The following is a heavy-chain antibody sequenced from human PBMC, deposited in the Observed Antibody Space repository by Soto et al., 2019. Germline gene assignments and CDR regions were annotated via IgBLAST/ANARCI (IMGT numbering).Heavy chain of an antibody. CDR1: GGTFTKYA. V-gene: IGHV1-69*01. J-gene: IGHJ3*01. CDR3: ASGVGGLGGSSGWPDYAFDV. D-gene: IGHD6-19*01. Sequence: QVQLVQSGAAVRKPGSSVKVSCKASGGTFTKYAITWVRQAPRQGLEWMGGIVPLPGTTNYAQKLRGRVTISADESTSTAYLELSSLRSEDTAVYYCASGVGGLGGSSGWPDYAFDVWGQGTMVIASS. CDR2: IVPLPGTT.